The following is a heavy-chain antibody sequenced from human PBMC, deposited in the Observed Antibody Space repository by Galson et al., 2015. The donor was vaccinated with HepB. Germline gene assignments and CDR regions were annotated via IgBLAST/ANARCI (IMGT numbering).Heavy chain of an antibody. J-gene: IGHJ4*02. V-gene: IGHV3-30-3*01. CDR3: ARVRIQLWAYFDY. CDR2: ISYDGSNK. D-gene: IGHD5-18*01. CDR1: GFTFSSYA. Sequence: FLRISCAASGFTFSSYAMHWVRQAPGKGLEWVAVISYDGSNKYYADSVKGRFTISRDNSKNTLYLQMNSLRAEDTAVYYCARVRIQLWAYFDYWGQGTLVTVSS.